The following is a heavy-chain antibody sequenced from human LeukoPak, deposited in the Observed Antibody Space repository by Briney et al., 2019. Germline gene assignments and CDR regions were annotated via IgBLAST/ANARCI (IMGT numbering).Heavy chain of an antibody. V-gene: IGHV4-59*01. CDR1: AGSISSYY. Sequence: SETLSLTCTVSAGSISSYYWSWIRQPPGKGLEWIGYIYSGGGTNYNPSLKSRVTISVDTSKNQFSLKLSSVTAADTAVYYCARVDEGGYYYYGMDVWGQGTTVTVSS. J-gene: IGHJ6*02. CDR2: IYSGGGT. CDR3: ARVDEGGYYYYGMDV. D-gene: IGHD3-16*01.